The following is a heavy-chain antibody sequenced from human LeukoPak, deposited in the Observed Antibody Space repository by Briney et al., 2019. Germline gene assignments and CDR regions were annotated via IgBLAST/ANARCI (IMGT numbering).Heavy chain of an antibody. V-gene: IGHV4-59*01. CDR1: GGSISSYY. J-gene: IGHJ4*02. Sequence: PSETLSLTCTVSGGSISSYYWSWIRQSPGKGLEWIAYIHSSGSTSYNPSLKSRVTISVDTSKNEFSLKLTSVNAADTAVYYCARDRPGGSSLDYWGQGTLVTVSS. CDR2: IHSSGST. D-gene: IGHD6-13*01. CDR3: ARDRPGGSSLDY.